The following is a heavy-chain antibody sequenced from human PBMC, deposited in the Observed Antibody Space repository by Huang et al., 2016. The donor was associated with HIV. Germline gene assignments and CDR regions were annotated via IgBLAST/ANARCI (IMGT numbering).Heavy chain of an antibody. CDR3: ARQPYCGGDCAHYYYFYMDV. V-gene: IGHV1-69*13. J-gene: IGHJ6*03. CDR2: IIPMFGTT. D-gene: IGHD2-21*02. CDR1: GGTFSTNA. Sequence: QVQLVQSGAEVKRPGASVKVSCRASGGTFSTNAVSWVRRAPGQGLEWMGGIIPMFGTTNYAQGFQGKVTITADESSSTVYMELSSLRSDDTAVYYCARQPYCGGDCAHYYYFYMDVWGKGTTVTVSS.